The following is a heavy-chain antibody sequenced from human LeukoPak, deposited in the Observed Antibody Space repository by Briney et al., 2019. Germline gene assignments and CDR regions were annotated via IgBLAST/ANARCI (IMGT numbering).Heavy chain of an antibody. V-gene: IGHV4-59*13. J-gene: IGHJ3*02. CDR3: ARKSYGQAFDI. D-gene: IGHD5-18*01. CDR2: IYYSGST. CDR1: GGSISSYY. Sequence: PSETLSLTCTVSGGSISSYYWSWIRQPPGKGLEWIGYIYYSGSTNYNPSLKSRVTISVDTSKNQFSLKLSSVTAADTAVYYCARKSYGQAFDIWAKGQWSPSLQ.